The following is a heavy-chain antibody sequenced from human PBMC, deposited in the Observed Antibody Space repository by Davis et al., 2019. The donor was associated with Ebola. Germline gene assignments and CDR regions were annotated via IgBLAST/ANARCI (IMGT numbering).Heavy chain of an antibody. D-gene: IGHD1-26*01. V-gene: IGHV1-69*13. CDR1: GGTFSSYA. CDR3: ARENSGSYDRAFDI. Sequence: SVKVSCKASGGTFSSYAISWVRQAPGQGLEWMGGIIPIFGTANYAQKFQGRVTITADESTSTAYMELSSLRSEDTAVYYCARENSGSYDRAFDIWGQGTMVTVSS. CDR2: IIPIFGTA. J-gene: IGHJ3*02.